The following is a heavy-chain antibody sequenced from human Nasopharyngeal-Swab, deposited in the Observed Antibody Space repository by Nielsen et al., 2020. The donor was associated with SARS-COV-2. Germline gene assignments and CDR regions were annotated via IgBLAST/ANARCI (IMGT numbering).Heavy chain of an antibody. V-gene: IGHV1-8*01. J-gene: IGHJ4*02. CDR1: GYTFTSYD. D-gene: IGHD3-3*01. Sequence: ASVKVSCKASGYTFTSYDINWVRQATGQGLEWMGWMNPNSGNTDYAQKFQGRVTMTRNTSISTAYMELSSLRSEDTAVYYCARGLDFWSGSHFDYWGQGTLVTVSS. CDR3: ARGLDFWSGSHFDY. CDR2: MNPNSGNT.